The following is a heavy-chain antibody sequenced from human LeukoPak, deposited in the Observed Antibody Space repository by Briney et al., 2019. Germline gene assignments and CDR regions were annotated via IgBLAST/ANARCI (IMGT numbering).Heavy chain of an antibody. CDR1: GGSISSGGYY. CDR3: ARAGHRDGYNSLGY. D-gene: IGHD5-24*01. CDR2: IYYSGST. J-gene: IGHJ4*02. Sequence: PSQTLSLTCTVSGGSISSGGYYWSCIPQHPGKGLEWNVYIYYSGSTYFNPSLKSRVTISVDTSKNQFSLKLSSVTAADTAVYYCARAGHRDGYNSLGYWGQGTLVTVSS. V-gene: IGHV4-31*03.